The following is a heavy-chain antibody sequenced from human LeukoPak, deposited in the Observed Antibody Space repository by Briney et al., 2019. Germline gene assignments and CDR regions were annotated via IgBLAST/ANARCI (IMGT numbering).Heavy chain of an antibody. V-gene: IGHV1-69*13. Sequence: SVKVSCKASGGTFISYAISWVRQAPGQGLEWMGGIIPIFGTANYAQKFQGRVTITADESTSTAYMELSSLRSEDTAVYYCARVGAYCGGDCYSFDYWGQGTLVTVSS. J-gene: IGHJ4*02. D-gene: IGHD2-21*01. CDR1: GGTFISYA. CDR3: ARVGAYCGGDCYSFDY. CDR2: IIPIFGTA.